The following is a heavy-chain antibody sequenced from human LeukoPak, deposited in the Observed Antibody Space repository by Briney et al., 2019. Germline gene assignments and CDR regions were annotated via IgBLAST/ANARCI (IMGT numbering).Heavy chain of an antibody. CDR3: ARDQWLQSDYYMDV. V-gene: IGHV3-48*01. J-gene: IGHJ6*03. CDR1: GFTFSRNS. Sequence: GRSLRLSCAASGFTFSRNSMNWVRQAPGKGLEWVSYISSSSDFIYYADSVKGRFTISRDNAKNSLYLQMNSPRAEDTAVYYCARDQWLQSDYYMDVWGKGTTVTASS. D-gene: IGHD5-18*01. CDR2: ISSSSDFI.